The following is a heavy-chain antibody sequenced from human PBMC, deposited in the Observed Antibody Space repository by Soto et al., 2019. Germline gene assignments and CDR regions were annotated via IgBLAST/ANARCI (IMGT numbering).Heavy chain of an antibody. V-gene: IGHV4-34*01. J-gene: IGHJ5*02. CDR1: GGSFSGYY. Sequence: PSETLSLTCTVYGGSFSGYYWSWIRQPPGKGLEWIGEINHSGSTNYNPSLKSRVTISVDTSKKQFSLKLRSVTAADTAVYYCVRDGKKTLRDWFDPWGQGISVTVSS. D-gene: IGHD1-1*01. CDR2: INHSGST. CDR3: VRDGKKTLRDWFDP.